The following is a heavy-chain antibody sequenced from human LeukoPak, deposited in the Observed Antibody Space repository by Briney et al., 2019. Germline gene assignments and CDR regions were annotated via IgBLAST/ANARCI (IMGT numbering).Heavy chain of an antibody. Sequence: GGSLRLSCAASGFTFSSYSMNWVRQAPGKGLEWVSSISSSSSYIYYADSVKGRFTISRDNAKNSLYLQMNSLRAEDTAVYYCASPYYYDSSGYFPEGAFDIWGQGTMVTVSS. D-gene: IGHD3-22*01. CDR3: ASPYYYDSSGYFPEGAFDI. J-gene: IGHJ3*02. CDR1: GFTFSSYS. V-gene: IGHV3-21*01. CDR2: ISSSSSYI.